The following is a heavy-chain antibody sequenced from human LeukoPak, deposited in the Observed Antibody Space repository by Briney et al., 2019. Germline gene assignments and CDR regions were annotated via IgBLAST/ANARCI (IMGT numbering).Heavy chain of an antibody. CDR1: GFTFSSYS. CDR2: ISSSSSYI. J-gene: IGHJ3*02. V-gene: IGHV3-21*01. Sequence: PGGSLRLSCGSSGFTFSSYSMNWVRQAPGKGLEWVSSISSSSSYIYYADSVKGRFTISRNNAKNSLYLQMNSLRAEDTAVYYCARGIAAAGTLIWGQGTMVTVSS. CDR3: ARGIAAAGTLI. D-gene: IGHD6-13*01.